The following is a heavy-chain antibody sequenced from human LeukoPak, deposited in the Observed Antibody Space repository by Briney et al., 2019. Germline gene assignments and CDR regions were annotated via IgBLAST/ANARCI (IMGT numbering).Heavy chain of an antibody. Sequence: TSSETLSLTCTVSGGSISSSSYYWGWIRQPPGKGLEWIGDIYYSGSTNYNPSLKSRVTISVDTSKNQFSLKLSSVTAADTAVYYCARGGNIVATIRDFDYWGQGTLVTVSS. D-gene: IGHD5-12*01. CDR3: ARGGNIVATIRDFDY. V-gene: IGHV4-61*05. CDR2: IYYSGST. CDR1: GGSISSSSYY. J-gene: IGHJ4*02.